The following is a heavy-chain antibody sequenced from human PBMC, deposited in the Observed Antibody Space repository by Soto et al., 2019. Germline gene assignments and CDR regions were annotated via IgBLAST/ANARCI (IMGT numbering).Heavy chain of an antibody. CDR1: GGSISSSNW. D-gene: IGHD3-10*01. CDR2: IYHSGST. Sequence: PSETLSLTCAVSGGSISSSNWWSWVRQPPGKGLEWIGEIYHSGSTNYNPSLKSRVTISVDTSKNQFSLKLSSVTAADTAVYYCARGPRGAPGYYYFDYWGQGTLVTVSS. CDR3: ARGPRGAPGYYYFDY. V-gene: IGHV4-4*02. J-gene: IGHJ4*02.